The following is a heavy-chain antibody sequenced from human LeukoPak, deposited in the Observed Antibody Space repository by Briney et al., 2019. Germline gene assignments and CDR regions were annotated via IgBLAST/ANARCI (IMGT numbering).Heavy chain of an antibody. CDR2: INPSSGGT. Sequence: ASVKVSCKASGYTFTGYYMHWVRQAPGQGLEWMGWINPSSGGTNYAQKFQGRVTMTRDTSISTAYMELSRLRSDDTAVYYCAREVTIAAADYYYYMDVWGKGTTVTVSS. J-gene: IGHJ6*03. D-gene: IGHD6-13*01. CDR3: AREVTIAAADYYYYMDV. V-gene: IGHV1-2*02. CDR1: GYTFTGYY.